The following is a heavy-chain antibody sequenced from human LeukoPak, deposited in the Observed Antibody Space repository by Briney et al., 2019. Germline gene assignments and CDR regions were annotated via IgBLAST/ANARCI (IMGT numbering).Heavy chain of an antibody. V-gene: IGHV3-23*01. Sequence: GGSLRLSCAASGFTFSSYAMSWVRQAPGKGLEWVSAISGSGGRTYYADSVKGRFAISRDNSKNTVYLQMNSLRAEDTAVYYCAKDLNLNWFDPWGQGTLVTVSS. J-gene: IGHJ5*02. CDR3: AKDLNLNWFDP. CDR2: ISGSGGRT. CDR1: GFTFSSYA.